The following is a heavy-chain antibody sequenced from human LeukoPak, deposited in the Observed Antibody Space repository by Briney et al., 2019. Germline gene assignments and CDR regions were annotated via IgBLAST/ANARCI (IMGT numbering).Heavy chain of an antibody. CDR3: ARDGYNSAPNVFDI. D-gene: IGHD5-24*01. J-gene: IGHJ3*02. CDR1: GGSFSGYY. CDR2: INHSGST. V-gene: IGHV4-34*01. Sequence: PSETLSLTCAVYGGSFSGYYWSWIRQPPGKGLEWIGEINHSGSTNYNPSLKSRVTISVDTSKNQFSLKLSSVTAADTAVYYCARDGYNSAPNVFDIWGQGTMVTVSS.